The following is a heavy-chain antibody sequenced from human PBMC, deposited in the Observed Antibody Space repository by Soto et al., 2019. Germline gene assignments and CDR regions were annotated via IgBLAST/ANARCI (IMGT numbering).Heavy chain of an antibody. V-gene: IGHV4-31*03. CDR1: GGSISSGGYY. D-gene: IGHD6-13*01. CDR2: IYYSGST. CDR3: ARSPPWQDIGNREAAAPTYLPFLH. J-gene: IGHJ1*01. Sequence: SETLSLTCTVSGGSISSGGYYWSWIRQHPGKGLEWIGYIYYSGSTYYNPSLKSRVTISVDTSKNQFSLKLSSVTAADTAVYYCARSPPWQDIGNREAAAPTYLPFLHWGQGTLVTVSS.